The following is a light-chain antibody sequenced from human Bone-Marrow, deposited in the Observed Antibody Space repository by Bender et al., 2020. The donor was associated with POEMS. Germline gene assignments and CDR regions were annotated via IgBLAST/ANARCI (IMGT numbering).Light chain of an antibody. Sequence: QSALTQPASVSGSPGQSITISCTGTSSDVGGYNYVSWYQQHPGKAPILMISDVSRRPSGISDRFSGSKSGNTASLTISALQAEDEADYYCSSYTGSDSHYGFGGGTKVTVL. CDR1: SSDVGGYNY. CDR2: DVS. J-gene: IGLJ1*01. CDR3: SSYTGSDSHYG. V-gene: IGLV2-14*03.